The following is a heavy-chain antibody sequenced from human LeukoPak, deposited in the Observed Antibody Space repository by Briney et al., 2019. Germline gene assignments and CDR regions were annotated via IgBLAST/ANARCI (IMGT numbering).Heavy chain of an antibody. Sequence: PGGSLRLSCAASGFTFCTYAMTWVRQAPGKGLEWVSGISTSGDRTYYADSVKGRFTISRDNSKNTLYLQMNSLRAEDTAEYYCARSAVGTSCCTAVDYWGQGTLVTVSS. CDR1: GFTFCTYA. V-gene: IGHV3-23*01. CDR3: ARSAVGTSCCTAVDY. D-gene: IGHD1-26*01. J-gene: IGHJ4*02. CDR2: ISTSGDRT.